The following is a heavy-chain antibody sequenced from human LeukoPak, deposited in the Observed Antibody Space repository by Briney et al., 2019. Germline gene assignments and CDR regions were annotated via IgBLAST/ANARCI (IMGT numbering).Heavy chain of an antibody. J-gene: IGHJ4*02. V-gene: IGHV4-39*07. CDR2: IYYSGST. CDR1: GGSISSSDSY. CDR3: ARLRPVSRFRTARLIYFDY. Sequence: PSETLSLTCTVSGGSISSSDSYWGWIRQPPGKGLEWIGSIYYSGSTYYNPSLKSRVTISVDTSKNQFSLKLSSVTAADTAVYYCARLRPVSRFRTARLIYFDYWGQGTLVTVSS. D-gene: IGHD4-17*01.